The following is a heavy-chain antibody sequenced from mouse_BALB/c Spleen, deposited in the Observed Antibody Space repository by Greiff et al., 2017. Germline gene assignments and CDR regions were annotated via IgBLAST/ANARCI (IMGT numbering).Heavy chain of an antibody. CDR1: GYTFTDYW. CDR2: IDTSDSYT. Sequence: QVQLQQPGAELVMPGASVKMSCKASGYTFTDYWMHWVKQRPGQGLEWIGAIDTSDSYTSYNQKFKGKATLTVDESSSTAYMQLSSLTSEDSAVYYCAKNYYGSRFYAMDYWGQGTSVTVSS. D-gene: IGHD1-1*01. CDR3: AKNYYGSRFYAMDY. J-gene: IGHJ4*01. V-gene: IGHV1-69*01.